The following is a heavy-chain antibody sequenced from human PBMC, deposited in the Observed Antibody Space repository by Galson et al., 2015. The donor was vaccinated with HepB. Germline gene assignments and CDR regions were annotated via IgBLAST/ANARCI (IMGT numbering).Heavy chain of an antibody. J-gene: IGHJ4*02. Sequence: SLRLSCAASGFTFSSYAMHWVRQAPGKGLEWVAVISYDGSNKYYADSVKGRFTISRDNSKNTLYLQMNSLRAEDTAVYYCARDQVPAASSLDYWGQGTLVTVSS. D-gene: IGHD2-2*01. CDR2: ISYDGSNK. CDR1: GFTFSSYA. V-gene: IGHV3-30-3*01. CDR3: ARDQVPAASSLDY.